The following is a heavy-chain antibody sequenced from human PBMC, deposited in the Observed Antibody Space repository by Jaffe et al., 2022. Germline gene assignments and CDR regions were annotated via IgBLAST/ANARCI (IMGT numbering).Heavy chain of an antibody. D-gene: IGHD3-9*01. Sequence: QVQLQESGPGLVKPSETLSLTCAVSGYSISSGYYWGWIRQPPGKGLEWIGSIYHSGSTYYNPSLKSRVTISVDTSKNQFSLKLSSVTAADTAVYYCARAYYDILTPSNYFDYWGQGTLVTVSS. CDR3: ARAYYDILTPSNYFDY. CDR1: GYSISSGYY. V-gene: IGHV4-38-2*01. J-gene: IGHJ4*02. CDR2: IYHSGST.